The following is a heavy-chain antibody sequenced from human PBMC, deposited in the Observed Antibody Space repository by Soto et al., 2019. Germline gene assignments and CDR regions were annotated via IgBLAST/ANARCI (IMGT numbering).Heavy chain of an antibody. V-gene: IGHV2-5*02. CDR3: AHIVGAPNWFDP. Sequence: QITLKESGPPLVKPTQTLTLTCTSSGFSLSTSGVGVGWIRQPPGKALEWLALIYWDDDKRYSPSLKSRLTITKDTSKNQVVLTMTNMDPVDTATYYCAHIVGAPNWFDPWGQGTLVTVSS. J-gene: IGHJ5*02. D-gene: IGHD1-26*01. CDR1: GFSLSTSGVG. CDR2: IYWDDDK.